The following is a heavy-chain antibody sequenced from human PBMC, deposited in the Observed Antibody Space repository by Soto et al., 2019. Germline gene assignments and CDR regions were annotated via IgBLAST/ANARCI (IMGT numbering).Heavy chain of an antibody. D-gene: IGHD3-22*01. Sequence: QTGGSLRLSCTASGFTFGDYAMSWFRQAPGKGLEWVGFIRSKAYGGTTEYAASVKGRFTISRDDSKSIAYLQMNSLKTEDTAVYYCTRDHSYYYDSSGSAYLDYWGQGTLVTVSS. CDR2: IRSKAYGGTT. J-gene: IGHJ4*02. V-gene: IGHV3-49*03. CDR3: TRDHSYYYDSSGSAYLDY. CDR1: GFTFGDYA.